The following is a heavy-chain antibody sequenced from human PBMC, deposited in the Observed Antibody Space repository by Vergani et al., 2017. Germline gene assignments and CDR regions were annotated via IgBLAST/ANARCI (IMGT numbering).Heavy chain of an antibody. CDR2: ISGSGGST. CDR1: GFTFSSYA. J-gene: IGHJ4*02. D-gene: IGHD3-10*01. CDR3: AKGMVRGVYLDY. V-gene: IGHV3-23*01. Sequence: EVQLLESGGGLVQPGGSLRLSCEASGFTFSSYAMSWVGQAPGKGLEWVSAISGSGGSTYYADSVKGRFTISRDNSKNTLYLQMNSLRAEDTAVYYCAKGMVRGVYLDYWGQGTLVTVSS.